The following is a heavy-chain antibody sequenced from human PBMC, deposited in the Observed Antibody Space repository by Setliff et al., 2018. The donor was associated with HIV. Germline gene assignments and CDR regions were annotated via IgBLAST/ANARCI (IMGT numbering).Heavy chain of an antibody. J-gene: IGHJ5*02. D-gene: IGHD6-19*01. CDR3: ATSPPVAGTLHWFDP. CDR2: FDPEDGET. V-gene: IGHV1-24*01. Sequence: ASVKVSCKVSGYTLTELSMHWVRQAPGKGLEWMGGFDPEDGETIYAQKFQGRVTMTEDASTDTAYMELGSLRSEDTAVYYCATSPPVAGTLHWFDPWSLRLSWSPSPQ. CDR1: GYTLTELS.